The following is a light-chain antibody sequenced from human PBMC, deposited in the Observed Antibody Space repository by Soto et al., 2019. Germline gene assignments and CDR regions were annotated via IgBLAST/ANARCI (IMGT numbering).Light chain of an antibody. V-gene: IGKV3-15*01. CDR3: QQRSNWPT. J-gene: IGKJ5*01. CDR2: DTS. Sequence: EIMMTQSPATLSVSPGERATLSCRASQSVSIKLAWYQQKPGQAPRLLIYDTSTRATGIPARFSGSGSGTEFTLTISSLQSEDFAVYYCQQRSNWPTFGQGTRLEIK. CDR1: QSVSIK.